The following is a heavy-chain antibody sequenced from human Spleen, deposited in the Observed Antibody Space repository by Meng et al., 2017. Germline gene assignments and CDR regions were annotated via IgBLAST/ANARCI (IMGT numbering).Heavy chain of an antibody. D-gene: IGHD5-18*01. CDR2: INHSGST. CDR1: GGSFSGYY. J-gene: IGHJ4*02. CDR3: ARGGQKLWLRSGQDLDY. V-gene: IGHV4-34*01. Sequence: SETLSLTCAVYGGSFSGYYWSWIRQPLGKGLEWIGEINHSGSTNYNPSLKSRVTISVDTSKNQFSLKLSSVTAADTAVYYCARGGQKLWLRSGQDLDYWGQGTLVTVSS.